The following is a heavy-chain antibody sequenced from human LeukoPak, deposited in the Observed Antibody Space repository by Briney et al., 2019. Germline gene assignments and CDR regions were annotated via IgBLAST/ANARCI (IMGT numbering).Heavy chain of an antibody. V-gene: IGHV3-23*01. Sequence: GGSLRLSCAASGFTFSSYAMSWVRQAPGKGLEWVSAISGSGGSTYYADSVKGRFTISRDNSKNTLYQQMNSLRAEDTAVYYCAKSKIGTTGTTSGGYFDYWGQGTLVTVSS. CDR2: ISGSGGST. CDR1: GFTFSSYA. J-gene: IGHJ4*02. D-gene: IGHD1-1*01. CDR3: AKSKIGTTGTTSGGYFDY.